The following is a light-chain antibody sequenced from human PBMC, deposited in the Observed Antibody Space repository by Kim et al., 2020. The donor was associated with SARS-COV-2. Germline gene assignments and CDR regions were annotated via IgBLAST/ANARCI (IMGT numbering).Light chain of an antibody. V-gene: IGLV3-19*01. CDR2: DKY. CDR1: NLRNYY. Sequence: LGQTVKSTCRGGNLRNYYATRWQQRQRQAPTLVLYDKYKRPSWIPHRFSGSATGSTASLIITGAQAEDEDDYYCSTRDSSSDHVVFGGGTQLTVL. CDR3: STRDSSSDHVV. J-gene: IGLJ3*02.